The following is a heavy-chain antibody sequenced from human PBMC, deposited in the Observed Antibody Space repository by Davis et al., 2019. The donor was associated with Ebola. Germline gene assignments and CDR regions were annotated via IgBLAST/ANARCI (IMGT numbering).Heavy chain of an antibody. D-gene: IGHD5-24*01. V-gene: IGHV3-30*02. CDR3: ARARDGYIKSGFDY. CDR2: IRYDGSNK. CDR1: GFTFNIFD. Sequence: GESLKISCAASGFTFNIFDMHWVRQAPGKGLEWVAFIRYDGSNKYYADSVKGRFTISRDNAKNSLYLQMNSLRAEDTAVYYCARARDGYIKSGFDYWGQGTLVTVSS. J-gene: IGHJ4*02.